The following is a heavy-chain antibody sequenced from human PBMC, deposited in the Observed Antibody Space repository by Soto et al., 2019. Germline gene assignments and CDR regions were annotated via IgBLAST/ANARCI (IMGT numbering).Heavy chain of an antibody. D-gene: IGHD3-3*01. Sequence: QITLKESGPTLVKPTQTLTLTCTFSGFSLSTSGVGVGWIRQPPGKALEWLALIYWDDDKRYSPSLKSRLTITQDPSKNQVVLTMTNMDPVDTATYYCAHSLTYDFWSGYYSDYWGQGTLVTVSS. V-gene: IGHV2-5*02. CDR2: IYWDDDK. J-gene: IGHJ4*02. CDR1: GFSLSTSGVG. CDR3: AHSLTYDFWSGYYSDY.